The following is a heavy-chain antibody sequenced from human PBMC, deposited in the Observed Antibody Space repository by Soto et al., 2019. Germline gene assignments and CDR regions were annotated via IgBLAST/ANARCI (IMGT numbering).Heavy chain of an antibody. J-gene: IGHJ6*02. D-gene: IGHD3-3*01. V-gene: IGHV4-61*01. Sequence: SETLSLTCTVSGGSVSSGSYYWSWIRQPPGKGLEWIGYIYYSGSTNYNPSLKSRVTISVDTSKNQFSLKLSSVTAADTAVYYCARGYDFWSGSTDYYYGMDVWGQRTTVTVSS. CDR3: ARGYDFWSGSTDYYYGMDV. CDR1: GGSVSSGSYY. CDR2: IYYSGST.